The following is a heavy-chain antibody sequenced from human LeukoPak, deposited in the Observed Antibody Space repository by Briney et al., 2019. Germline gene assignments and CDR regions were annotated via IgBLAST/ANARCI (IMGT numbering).Heavy chain of an antibody. Sequence: SETLSLTCTVSGGSISSSSYYWGWIRQPPGKGLEWIGSIYYSGSTYYNPSLKSRVTISVDTSNNQFSLKLSSVTAADTAVYYCARKGGGYGSGSYYFAPRKGAFDIWGQGTMVTVSS. V-gene: IGHV4-39*07. D-gene: IGHD3-10*01. J-gene: IGHJ3*02. CDR2: IYYSGST. CDR3: ARKGGGYGSGSYYFAPRKGAFDI. CDR1: GGSISSSSYY.